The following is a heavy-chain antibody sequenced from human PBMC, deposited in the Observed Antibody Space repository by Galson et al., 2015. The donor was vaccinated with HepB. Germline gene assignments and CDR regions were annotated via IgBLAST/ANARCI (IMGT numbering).Heavy chain of an antibody. D-gene: IGHD1-26*01. Sequence: SLRLSCAASGFIFSNYGMHWVRQAPGKGLEWVAVIWYDGSNRYYADSVKGRFTISRDYSKDTPYLQMNNLRAEDTAVYYCTRDRCSGSYCFDYWGQGTLVTVSS. J-gene: IGHJ4*02. V-gene: IGHV3-33*01. CDR3: TRDRCSGSYCFDY. CDR1: GFIFSNYG. CDR2: IWYDGSNR.